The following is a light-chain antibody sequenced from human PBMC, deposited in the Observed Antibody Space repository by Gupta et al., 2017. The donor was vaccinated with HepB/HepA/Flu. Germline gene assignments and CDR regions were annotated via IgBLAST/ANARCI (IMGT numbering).Light chain of an antibody. CDR1: NSDVGAYNR. J-gene: IGLJ1*01. CDR3: CSYAGTLYV. V-gene: IGLV2-11*01. CDR2: DVT. Sequence: QSALTQPRPVSASPGQSVPISCTGTNSDVGAYNRVSWYQQHPGKAPKVMIYDVTFRPSGVPDRFSGSKSGNTASLTISGLQAEDEADYYCCSYAGTLYVFGTGTEVTVL.